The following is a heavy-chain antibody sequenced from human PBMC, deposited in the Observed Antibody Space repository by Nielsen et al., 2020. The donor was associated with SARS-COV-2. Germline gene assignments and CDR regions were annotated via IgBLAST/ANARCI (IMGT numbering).Heavy chain of an antibody. CDR3: ARDSSASDWLSYYYYYGMDV. J-gene: IGHJ6*02. V-gene: IGHV3-48*02. CDR2: IRSSSSTI. D-gene: IGHD3-9*01. Sequence: GESLKISCAASGFTFSSYSMNWVRQAPGKGLEWVSYIRSSSSTIYYADSVKGRFTISRDNAKNSLYLQMNSLRDEDTAVYYCARDSSASDWLSYYYYYGMDVWGQGTTVTVSS. CDR1: GFTFSSYS.